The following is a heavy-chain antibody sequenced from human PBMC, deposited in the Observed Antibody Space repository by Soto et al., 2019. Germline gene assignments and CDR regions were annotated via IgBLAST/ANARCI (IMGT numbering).Heavy chain of an antibody. CDR2: IGTAGDT. Sequence: GGSLRLSCAASGFTFSSYDMHWVRQATGKGLEWVSAIGTAGDTYYPGSVKGRFTISRENAKNSLYLQMNSLRAEDTAVYYCARDFYSDSIVWHTYYYYGMDVWCQAITVTVS. V-gene: IGHV3-13*01. D-gene: IGHD1-26*01. CDR1: GFTFSSYD. J-gene: IGHJ6*02. CDR3: ARDFYSDSIVWHTYYYYGMDV.